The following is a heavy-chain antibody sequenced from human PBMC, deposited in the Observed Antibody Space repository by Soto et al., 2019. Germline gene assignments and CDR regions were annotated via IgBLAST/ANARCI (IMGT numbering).Heavy chain of an antibody. CDR2: VYDSGST. D-gene: IGHD1-26*01. CDR1: GASVINDY. J-gene: IGHJ3*01. CDR3: VRQVGATGSYSYAV. Sequence: QVQLQESGPGVVKPSETLSLTCTVTGASVINDYWNWIRQPPGKGLEWIGFVYDSGSTSYNSSLKSRLIISVATSKNQFSLKLSSVTAADTAVYYCVRQVGATGSYSYAVWGQGTMVTVSS. V-gene: IGHV4-59*02.